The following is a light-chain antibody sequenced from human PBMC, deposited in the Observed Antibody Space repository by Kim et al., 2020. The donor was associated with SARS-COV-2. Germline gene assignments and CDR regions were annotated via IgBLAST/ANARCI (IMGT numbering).Light chain of an antibody. CDR3: CSYAGSYTEV. J-gene: IGLJ2*01. CDR1: SSDVGGYNY. V-gene: IGLV2-11*01. CDR2: DVT. Sequence: GQSVTISCTGPSSDVGGYNYVTWYQHHPGKAPKLMIYDVTKRPPGVPDRFSGSKSGNTASLTISGLQGEDEADYYCCSYAGSYTEVFGGGTQLTVL.